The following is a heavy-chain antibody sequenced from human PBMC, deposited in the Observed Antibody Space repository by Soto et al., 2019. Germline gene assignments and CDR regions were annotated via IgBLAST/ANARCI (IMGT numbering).Heavy chain of an antibody. CDR1: GYSFNSYG. V-gene: IGHV1-18*01. CDR3: ARVTAAGPGALDY. J-gene: IGHJ4*02. Sequence: GASVKVSCKASGYSFNSYGISWVRQAPGQGLEWMGWISVYNGNTSYAQKLQGRVTMTTDTSTSTAYMELRSLRSDDTAVYYCARVTAAGPGALDYWGQGTLVTVSS. CDR2: ISVYNGNT. D-gene: IGHD6-13*01.